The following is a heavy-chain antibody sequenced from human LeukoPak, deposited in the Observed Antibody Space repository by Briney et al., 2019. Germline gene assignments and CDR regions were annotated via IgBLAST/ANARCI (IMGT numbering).Heavy chain of an antibody. CDR1: VGSISSYY. D-gene: IGHD5-18*01. J-gene: IGHJ5*02. CDR2: IYYSGST. V-gene: IGHV4-59*01. Sequence: SETLSLTCTVSVGSISSYYWSWVRQPPGKGREWIGYIYYSGSTNDNPSLKSRVTISVDTSKNQFSLKLSSVTAADTAVYYCARGQLWLGWFDPWGQGTLVTVSS. CDR3: ARGQLWLGWFDP.